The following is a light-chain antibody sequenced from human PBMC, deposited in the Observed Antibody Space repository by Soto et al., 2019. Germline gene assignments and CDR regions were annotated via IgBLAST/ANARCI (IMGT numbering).Light chain of an antibody. Sequence: QLVLTQSPSASASLGASVKLTCTLSSAHSNYAIAWHQQQPEKGPRYLMKLNSDGSHSKGDGIPDRFSGSSSGAERYLTISSLQSEDEADYYCQTWGTGIVVFGAGTKLTVL. CDR3: QTWGTGIVV. V-gene: IGLV4-69*01. CDR2: LNSDGSH. J-gene: IGLJ2*01. CDR1: SAHSNYA.